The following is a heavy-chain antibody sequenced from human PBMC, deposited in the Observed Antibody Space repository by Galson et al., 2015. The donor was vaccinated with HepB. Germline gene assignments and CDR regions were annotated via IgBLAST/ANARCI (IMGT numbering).Heavy chain of an antibody. CDR2: IKSKTDGGTT. V-gene: IGHV3-15*01. Sequence: SLRLSCAASGFTFSNAWMSWVRQAPGKGLEWVGRIKSKTDGGTTDYAAPVKGRFTISRDDSKNTLYLQMNSLKTEDTAVYYCTTGHIAARPLYYYYGMDVWGQGTTVTVSS. CDR3: TTGHIAARPLYYYYGMDV. CDR1: GFTFSNAW. J-gene: IGHJ6*02. D-gene: IGHD6-6*01.